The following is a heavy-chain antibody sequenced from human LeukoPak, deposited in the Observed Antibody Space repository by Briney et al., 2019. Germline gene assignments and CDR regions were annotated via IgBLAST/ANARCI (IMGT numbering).Heavy chain of an antibody. CDR2: ISYDGSNK. Sequence: GGSLRLSCAASGFTFSSYAMHWVRQAPGKGLEWVAVISYDGSNKYYADSAKGRFTISRDTSKNTLYLQMNSLRAEDTAVYFCASRHCSGGGCYFAGADPFDYWGQGTLVTVSS. CDR1: GFTFSSYA. D-gene: IGHD2-15*01. V-gene: IGHV3-30*14. J-gene: IGHJ4*02. CDR3: ASRHCSGGGCYFAGADPFDY.